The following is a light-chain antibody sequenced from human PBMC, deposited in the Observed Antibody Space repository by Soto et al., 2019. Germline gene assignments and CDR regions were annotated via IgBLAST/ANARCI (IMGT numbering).Light chain of an antibody. CDR3: QQYGTSPWT. J-gene: IGKJ1*01. V-gene: IGKV3-20*01. CDR2: IAS. Sequence: EIVLTQSPGTLSLFPGERATLSCRATQSVNSDYLAWYQQKPGQAPRLLIYIASRRATGIPDRFSGSGSGTDFTLTINRLEPEYFAVYYCQQYGTSPWTFGQGTKVEIK. CDR1: QSVNSDY.